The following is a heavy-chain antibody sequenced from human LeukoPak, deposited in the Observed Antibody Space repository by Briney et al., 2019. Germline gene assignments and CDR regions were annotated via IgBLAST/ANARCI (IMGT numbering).Heavy chain of an antibody. V-gene: IGHV3-23*01. CDR3: AKELVVAAYRGAFS. CDR2: ISGSGGST. J-gene: IGHJ4*02. CDR1: GFAFSSYA. D-gene: IGHD2-15*01. Sequence: GALRLSCAASGFAFSSYAMSWVRQAPGKGLEWVSAISGSGGSTYYADSVKGRFTISRDNSKNTLYLQMNSLRAEDTAVYYCAKELVVAAYRGAFSWGQGTLVTVSS.